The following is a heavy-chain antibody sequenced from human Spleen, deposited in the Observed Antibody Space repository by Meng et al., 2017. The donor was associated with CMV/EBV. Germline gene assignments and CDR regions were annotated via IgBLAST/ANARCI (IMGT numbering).Heavy chain of an antibody. J-gene: IGHJ6*02. CDR3: ARDDFWSGITHQRYYYYGIDV. CDR2: IIPIFGSA. D-gene: IGHD3-3*01. Sequence: YALSWVRHAPGQVLEWLGGIIPIFGSANYAHTFQGSVTVTTGVSASTAYMGLSSLRSDDTAVYYFARDDFWSGITHQRYYYYGIDVWGQGTTVTVSS. V-gene: IGHV1-69*05. CDR1: YA.